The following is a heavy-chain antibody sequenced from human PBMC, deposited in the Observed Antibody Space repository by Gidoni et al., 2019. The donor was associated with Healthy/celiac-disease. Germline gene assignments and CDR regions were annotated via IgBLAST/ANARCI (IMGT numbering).Heavy chain of an antibody. D-gene: IGHD5-12*01. J-gene: IGHJ4*02. CDR1: GFTFSSNG. V-gene: IGHV3-30*02. CDR2: IRYDGSNK. Sequence: QVQLVESGGGVVQPGGSLRLSCAASGFTFSSNGMHWVRQAPGKGLEWVAFIRYDGSNKYYADSVKGRFTISRDNSKNTLYLQMNSLRAEDTAVYYCAKDLEGSGYDFSYFDYWGQGTLVTVSS. CDR3: AKDLEGSGYDFSYFDY.